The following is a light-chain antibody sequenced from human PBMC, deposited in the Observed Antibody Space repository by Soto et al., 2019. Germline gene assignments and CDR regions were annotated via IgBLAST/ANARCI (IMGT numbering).Light chain of an antibody. CDR3: QQYYSCPPS. CDR1: QGISSC. Sequence: AIRMTQSPSSLSASTGDRVTITCRASQGISSCLAWYQQKPGKAPKLLIYAASTWQSGVPSRLSGSGSGTDVTLAISCLQSEDFATYYCQQYYSCPPSFGPGTKVDIK. J-gene: IGKJ3*01. V-gene: IGKV1-8*01. CDR2: AAS.